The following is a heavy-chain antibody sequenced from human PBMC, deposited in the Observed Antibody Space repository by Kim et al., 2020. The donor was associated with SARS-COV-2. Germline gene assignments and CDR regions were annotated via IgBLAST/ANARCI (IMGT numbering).Heavy chain of an antibody. J-gene: IGHJ4*02. CDR3: ARDCAAGPPRCFDY. CDR2: ISYDGSNK. Sequence: GGSLRLSCAASGFTFSSYGMHWVRQAPGKGLEWVAVISYDGSNKYYADSVKGRFTISRDNSKNTLYLQMNSLRAEDTAVYYCARDCAAGPPRCFDYWGQGTLVTVSS. CDR1: GFTFSSYG. V-gene: IGHV3-33*05. D-gene: IGHD6-13*01.